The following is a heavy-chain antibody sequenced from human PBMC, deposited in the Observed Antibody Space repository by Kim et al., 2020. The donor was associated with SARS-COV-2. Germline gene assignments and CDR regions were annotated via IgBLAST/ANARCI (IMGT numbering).Heavy chain of an antibody. CDR3: ARECRDTAKVGAFDI. V-gene: IGHV3-30*07. D-gene: IGHD5-18*01. Sequence: DSGKGRFTISRDKSKSTLYLQMNILRAEDTAVYYCARECRDTAKVGAFDIWGQGTMVTVSS. J-gene: IGHJ3*02.